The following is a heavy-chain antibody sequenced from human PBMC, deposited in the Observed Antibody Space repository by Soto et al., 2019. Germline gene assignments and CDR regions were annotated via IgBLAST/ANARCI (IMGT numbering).Heavy chain of an antibody. CDR2: INPNSGGT. V-gene: IGHV1-2*04. CDR3: ARVPGSSWGWYYFDY. J-gene: IGHJ4*02. CDR1: GYTFTGYY. Sequence: GASVKVSCKASGYTFTGYYMHWVRQAPGQGLEWMGWINPNSGGTNYAQKFQGWVTMTRDTSISTAYMELSRLRSDDTAVYYCARVPGSSWGWYYFDYWGQGTLVTVSS. D-gene: IGHD6-13*01.